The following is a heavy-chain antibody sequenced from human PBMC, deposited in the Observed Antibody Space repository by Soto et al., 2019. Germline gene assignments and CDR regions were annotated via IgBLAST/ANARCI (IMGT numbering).Heavy chain of an antibody. Sequence: ASVKVSCKASGYTFTSYGISWVRQAPGQGLEWMGWISAYNGNTNYAQKLQGRVTMTTDTSTSTAYMELRSLRSDDTAVYYCARGYYDFWSGYYMVGGPFAYWGQGTLVTVSS. CDR2: ISAYNGNT. CDR1: GYTFTSYG. D-gene: IGHD3-3*01. V-gene: IGHV1-18*01. J-gene: IGHJ4*02. CDR3: ARGYYDFWSGYYMVGGPFAY.